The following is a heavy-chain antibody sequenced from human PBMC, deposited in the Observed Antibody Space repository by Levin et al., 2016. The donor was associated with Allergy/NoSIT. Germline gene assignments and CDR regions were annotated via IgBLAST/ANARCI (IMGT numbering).Heavy chain of an antibody. V-gene: IGHV4-4*02. CDR3: ARASQDAEWLLPGPYYYYYMDV. D-gene: IGHD3-3*01. CDR2: IYHSGST. J-gene: IGHJ6*03. Sequence: WIRQPPGKGLEWIGEIYHSGSTNYNPSLKSRVTISVDKSKNQFSLKLSSVTAADTAVYYCARASQDAEWLLPGPYYYYYMDVWGKGTTVTVSS.